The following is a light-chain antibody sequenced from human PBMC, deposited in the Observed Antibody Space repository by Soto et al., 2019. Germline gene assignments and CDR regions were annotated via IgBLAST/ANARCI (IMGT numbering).Light chain of an antibody. CDR3: QQYNIYSWT. CDR1: QSISSW. J-gene: IGKJ1*01. Sequence: DIQMTQSPSTLSASVGEGVTITCRASQSISSWLAWYQQKPGKAPKLLIYDASSLESGVPSRFSGSGSGTEFTLTISSLQPDDFATYFCQQYNIYSWTFGQGTKVDIK. CDR2: DAS. V-gene: IGKV1-5*01.